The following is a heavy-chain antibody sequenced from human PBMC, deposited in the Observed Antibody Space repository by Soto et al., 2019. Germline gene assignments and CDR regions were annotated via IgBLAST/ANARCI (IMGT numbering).Heavy chain of an antibody. D-gene: IGHD2-2*01. CDR2: IYPGDSDT. CDR1: GYSFTSYW. J-gene: IGHJ3*02. CDR3: ARQITEIVVVPAAIPRNAFDI. V-gene: IGHV5-51*01. Sequence: GESLKISCKGSGYSFTSYWIGWVRQMPGKGLEWMGIIYPGDSDTRYSPSFQGQVTISADKSISTAYLQWSSLKASDTAMYYCARQITEIVVVPAAIPRNAFDIWGQGTMVTVSS.